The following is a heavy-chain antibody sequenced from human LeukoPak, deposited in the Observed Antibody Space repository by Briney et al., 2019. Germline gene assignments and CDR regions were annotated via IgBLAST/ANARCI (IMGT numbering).Heavy chain of an antibody. CDR3: ASRPFRYFDWLLSLAY. J-gene: IGHJ4*02. CDR1: GFTFSSYG. V-gene: IGHV3-23*01. Sequence: GGSLRLSCAASGFTFSSYGMSWVRQAPGKGLEWVSAISGSGGSTYYADSVKGRFTISRDNSKNTLYLQMNSLRAEDTAVYYCASRPFRYFDWLLSLAYWGKGTLSPSPQ. CDR2: ISGSGGST. D-gene: IGHD3-9*01.